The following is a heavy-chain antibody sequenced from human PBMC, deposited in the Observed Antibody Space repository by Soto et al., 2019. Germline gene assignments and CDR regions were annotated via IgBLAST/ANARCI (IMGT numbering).Heavy chain of an antibody. Sequence: QVQLVESGGGVVQPGRSLRLSCAASGFTFSTYGMHWVRQAPGKGLEWVAVISYDGSNKYYADSVKGRFTISRDNSKNTLYLQMNSLRAEDTAVYYCAKDLYSYGYVDYWGQGTLVTVSS. J-gene: IGHJ4*02. V-gene: IGHV3-30*18. D-gene: IGHD5-18*01. CDR2: ISYDGSNK. CDR3: AKDLYSYGYVDY. CDR1: GFTFSTYG.